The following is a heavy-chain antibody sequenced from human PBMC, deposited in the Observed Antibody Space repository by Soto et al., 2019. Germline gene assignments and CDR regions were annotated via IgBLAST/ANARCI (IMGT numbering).Heavy chain of an antibody. J-gene: IGHJ6*03. Sequence: GGSLRLSCAASGFTFSSYWMSWVRQAPGKGLEWVTNIKQDGSEKYYVDSVKGRFTISRDNAKNSLYLQMNSLRAEDTAVYYCARVEGNYCSGGSCPRYSYYYYYMDVWGKGTTVTVSS. CDR3: ARVEGNYCSGGSCPRYSYYYYYMDV. V-gene: IGHV3-7*01. D-gene: IGHD2-15*01. CDR2: IKQDGSEK. CDR1: GFTFSSYW.